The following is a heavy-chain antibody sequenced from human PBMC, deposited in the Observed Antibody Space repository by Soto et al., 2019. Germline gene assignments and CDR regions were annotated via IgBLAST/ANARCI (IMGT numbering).Heavy chain of an antibody. Sequence: PGGSLRLSCAASGFTFRSYAMSWVRQAPGKGLEWVSAISGSGGSTYYADSVKGRFTISRDNSKNTLYLQMNSLRAEDTAVYYCAKDSDFWSGYSPSYFDYWGQGTLVTASS. CDR3: AKDSDFWSGYSPSYFDY. CDR2: ISGSGGST. V-gene: IGHV3-23*01. CDR1: GFTFRSYA. J-gene: IGHJ4*02. D-gene: IGHD3-3*01.